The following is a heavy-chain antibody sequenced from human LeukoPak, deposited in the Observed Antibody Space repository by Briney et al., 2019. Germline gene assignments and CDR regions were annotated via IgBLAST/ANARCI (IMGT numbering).Heavy chain of an antibody. D-gene: IGHD3-22*01. CDR2: ISYDGSNK. V-gene: IGHV3-30-3*01. CDR1: GFTFSSYA. Sequence: GGSLRLSCAASGFTFSSYAMHWVRQAPGKGLEWVAVISYDGSNKYYADSVKGRFTIFRDNSKNTLYLQMNSLRAEDTAVYYCARDHSYDSSGYYWDDAFDIWGQGTMVTVSS. CDR3: ARDHSYDSSGYYWDDAFDI. J-gene: IGHJ3*02.